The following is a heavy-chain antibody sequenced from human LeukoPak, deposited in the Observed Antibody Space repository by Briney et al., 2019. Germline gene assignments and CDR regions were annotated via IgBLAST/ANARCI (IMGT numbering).Heavy chain of an antibody. J-gene: IGHJ3*02. V-gene: IGHV4-59*08. Sequence: SETLSLTCTVSGGPISTYYWSWVRQPPGKGLEYIGYINHSGTTDSNPSPKSRVTISVDTSKNQFSLKLTSVTAADTAVYYCVRHEYAWRGAFDIWGQGTMVTVSS. CDR2: INHSGTT. CDR3: VRHEYAWRGAFDI. D-gene: IGHD2/OR15-2a*01. CDR1: GGPISTYY.